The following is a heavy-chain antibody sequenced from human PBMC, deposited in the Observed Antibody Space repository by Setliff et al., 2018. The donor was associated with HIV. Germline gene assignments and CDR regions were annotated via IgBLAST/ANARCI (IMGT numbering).Heavy chain of an antibody. D-gene: IGHD1-26*01. V-gene: IGHV3-21*01. Sequence: GSLRLSCAASGFTFSTYTMNWVRQAPGKGLEWVSSISSSSTQIFYADSVKGRFTISRDNAKNSLYLQMNSLRAEDTAIYYCARDDPAGGIDFWGQGTLVTSPQ. CDR2: ISSSSTQI. CDR1: GFTFSTYT. CDR3: ARDDPAGGIDF. J-gene: IGHJ4*02.